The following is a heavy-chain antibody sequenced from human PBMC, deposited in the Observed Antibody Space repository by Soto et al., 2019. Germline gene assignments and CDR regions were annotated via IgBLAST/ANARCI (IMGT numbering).Heavy chain of an antibody. CDR1: GFTFSSYG. J-gene: IGHJ6*02. D-gene: IGHD3-10*01. CDR2: ISYDGSNK. V-gene: IGHV3-30*18. CDR3: AKEEGFIWFGGYYGMDV. Sequence: QVQLVESGGGVVQPGRSLRLSCAASGFTFSSYGMHWVRQAPGKGLEWVAVISYDGSNKYYADSVKGRFTISRDNSKSTLYLQMNSLRAEDTAVYYCAKEEGFIWFGGYYGMDVWGQGTTVTVSS.